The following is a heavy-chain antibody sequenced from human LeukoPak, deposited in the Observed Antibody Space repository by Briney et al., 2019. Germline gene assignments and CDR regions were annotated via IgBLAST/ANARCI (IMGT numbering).Heavy chain of an antibody. D-gene: IGHD5-24*01. CDR1: GGSISSSSYY. V-gene: IGHV4-39*07. J-gene: IGHJ4*02. Sequence: SETLSLTCTVSGGSISSSSYYWGWIRQPPGKGLEWIGNIYYSGSTYYNPSLKSRVTISVDTSKNQFSLKLSSVTAADTAVYYCASLEGGDGYNSDYWGQGTLVTVSS. CDR2: IYYSGST. CDR3: ASLEGGDGYNSDY.